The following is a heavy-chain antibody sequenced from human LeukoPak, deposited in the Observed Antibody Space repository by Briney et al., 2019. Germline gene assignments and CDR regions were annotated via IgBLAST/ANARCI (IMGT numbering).Heavy chain of an antibody. D-gene: IGHD3-22*01. CDR3: ARGPRIVTYYYDSSGYYFDY. J-gene: IGHJ4*02. V-gene: IGHV4-34*01. CDR1: GGSFSGYY. CDR2: INHSGST. Sequence: RASETLSLTCAVYGGSFSGYYWSWIRQPPGKGLEWIGEINHSGSTNYNPSLKSRVTISVDTSKNQFSLKLSSVTAADTAVYYCARGPRIVTYYYDSSGYYFDYWGQGTLVTVSS.